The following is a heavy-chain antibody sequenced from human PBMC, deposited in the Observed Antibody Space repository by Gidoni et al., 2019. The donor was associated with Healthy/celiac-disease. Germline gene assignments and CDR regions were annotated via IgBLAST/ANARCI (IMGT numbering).Heavy chain of an antibody. CDR3: ARGLDDFWSGYYRVNWFDP. CDR1: GGSFRGYY. D-gene: IGHD3-3*01. J-gene: IGHJ5*02. CDR2: INHSGST. Sequence: QVQLQQWGAGLLKPSETLSLTCAVYGGSFRGYYWSWIRQPPGKGLELIGEINHSGSTNYNPSLKSRVTISVDTSKNQFSLKLSSVTAADTAVYYCARGLDDFWSGYYRVNWFDPWGQGTLVTVSS. V-gene: IGHV4-34*01.